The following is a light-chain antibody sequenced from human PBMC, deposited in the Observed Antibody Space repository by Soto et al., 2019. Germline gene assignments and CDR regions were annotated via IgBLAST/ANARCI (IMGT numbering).Light chain of an antibody. CDR2: GAS. V-gene: IGKV3-20*01. J-gene: IGKJ1*01. Sequence: EIVLTQSPGTLSLSPGERATLSCRASQSVSSSYLAWYQQKPGQAPRLLIYGASSRATGIPDRFSGSGSGTDFTLTIRRLEPEDLAVYYCQQYGSSPPWTFGQGTKVEIK. CDR1: QSVSSSY. CDR3: QQYGSSPPWT.